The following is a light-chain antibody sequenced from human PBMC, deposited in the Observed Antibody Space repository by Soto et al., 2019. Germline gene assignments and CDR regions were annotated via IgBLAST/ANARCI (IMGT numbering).Light chain of an antibody. CDR2: DAS. J-gene: IGKJ1*01. Sequence: EIVLTQSPGTLSLSPGERATLSCRASQSVSSSYLAWYQQKPSQPPRLLIFDASTRATGIPDRFSGSGSGTEFTLTISSLEPEDFAVYYCQQYGRSPPSWTFGQGTKVXXK. V-gene: IGKV3-20*01. CDR1: QSVSSSY. CDR3: QQYGRSPPSWT.